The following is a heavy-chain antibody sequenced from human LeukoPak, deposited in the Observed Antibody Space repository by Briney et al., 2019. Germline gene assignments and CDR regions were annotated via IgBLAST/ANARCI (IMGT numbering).Heavy chain of an antibody. CDR2: INTDGSHT. CDR1: GFTFSNYW. D-gene: IGHD3-10*01. CDR3: AKDLYYYGSGTSFDS. Sequence: GGSLRLSCAASGFTFSNYWMHWVRRAPGKGLVWVSRINTDGSHTDFADSVKGRFTISRDNAKNTLYLQMNSLRAEDTAVYYCAKDLYYYGSGTSFDSWGQGTLVTVSS. V-gene: IGHV3-74*01. J-gene: IGHJ4*02.